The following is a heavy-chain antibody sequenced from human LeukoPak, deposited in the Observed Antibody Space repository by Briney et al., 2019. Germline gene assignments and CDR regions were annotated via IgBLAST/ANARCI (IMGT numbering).Heavy chain of an antibody. Sequence: ASVKVSCKASGYTFTGHYMHWVRQAPGQGLEWMGWINPNSGGTNYAQKFQGRVTMTRDTSISTAYMELSRLRSDDTAVYYCARGGPDIVVVPAANRFDPWGQGTLVTVSS. D-gene: IGHD2-2*01. CDR1: GYTFTGHY. CDR2: INPNSGGT. V-gene: IGHV1-2*02. CDR3: ARGGPDIVVVPAANRFDP. J-gene: IGHJ5*02.